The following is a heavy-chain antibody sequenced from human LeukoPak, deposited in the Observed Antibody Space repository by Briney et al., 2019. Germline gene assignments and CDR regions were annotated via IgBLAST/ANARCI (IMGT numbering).Heavy chain of an antibody. CDR3: ARLFNYYDNSGYYQYYFDY. V-gene: IGHV1-2*02. J-gene: IGHJ4*02. CDR2: INPNTGDT. CDR1: GYTFTAYY. D-gene: IGHD3-22*01. Sequence: ASVKVSCKASGYTFTAYYLQWVRLAPGQGLEWMGWINPNTGDTSFAQKFQGRVTLTRDTSISTAYMELSRLKSDDTAAYYCARLFNYYDNSGYYQYYFDYWGQGTLVTVSS.